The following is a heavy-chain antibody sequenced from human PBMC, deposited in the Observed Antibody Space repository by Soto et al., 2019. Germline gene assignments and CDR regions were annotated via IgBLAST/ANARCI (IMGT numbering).Heavy chain of an antibody. CDR1: GFTVSSKY. CDR3: ARDDVLCDGGSCYGVPLDV. J-gene: IGHJ6*04. D-gene: IGHD2-15*01. Sequence: GGSLRLSCAASGFTVSSKYMSWVRQAPGKGLEWVSLIQSGGPTYYADSVKGRFTISRDTSENTLHLQMDSLRAEDTAVYYCARDDVLCDGGSCYGVPLDVRGKGTTVTVSS. CDR2: IQSGGPT. V-gene: IGHV3-66*01.